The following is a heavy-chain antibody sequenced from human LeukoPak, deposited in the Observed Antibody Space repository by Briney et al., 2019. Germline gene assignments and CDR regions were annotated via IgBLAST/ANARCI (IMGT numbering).Heavy chain of an antibody. CDR2: IYYSGST. D-gene: IGHD6-13*01. CDR1: GGSISSYY. Sequence: TSETLSLTCTVSGGSISSYYWSWIRQPPGKGLEWIGYIYYSGSTNYNPSLKSRVTISVDTSKNQFSLKLSSVTAADTAAYYCARGPSIAAAGTFDYWGQGTLVTVSS. CDR3: ARGPSIAAAGTFDY. V-gene: IGHV4-59*01. J-gene: IGHJ4*02.